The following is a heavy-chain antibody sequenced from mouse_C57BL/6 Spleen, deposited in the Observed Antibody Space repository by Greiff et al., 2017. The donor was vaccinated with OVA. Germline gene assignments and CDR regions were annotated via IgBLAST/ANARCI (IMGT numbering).Heavy chain of an antibody. CDR3: ARGEAAYYSNYVLFAY. J-gene: IGHJ3*01. V-gene: IGHV1-82*01. D-gene: IGHD2-5*01. Sequence: QVQLQQSGPELVKPGASVKISCKASGYAFSSSWMNWVKQRPGKGLEWIGRIYPGDGDTNYNGKFKGKATLTADKSSSTAYMQLSSLTSEDSAVYFCARGEAAYYSNYVLFAYWGQGTLVTVSA. CDR2: IYPGDGDT. CDR1: GYAFSSSW.